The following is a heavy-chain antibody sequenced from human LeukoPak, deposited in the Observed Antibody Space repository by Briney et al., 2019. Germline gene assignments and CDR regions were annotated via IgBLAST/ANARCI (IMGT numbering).Heavy chain of an antibody. J-gene: IGHJ4*02. Sequence: EGSLRLSCAASGFTFSSYSMNWVRQAPGKGLEWVSYISSSSSTIYYADSVKGRFTISRDNAKNSLYLQMNSLRAEDTAVYYCARGVIAAAGRVVDYWGQGTLVTVSS. V-gene: IGHV3-48*04. CDR1: GFTFSSYS. CDR2: ISSSSSTI. D-gene: IGHD6-13*01. CDR3: ARGVIAAAGRVVDY.